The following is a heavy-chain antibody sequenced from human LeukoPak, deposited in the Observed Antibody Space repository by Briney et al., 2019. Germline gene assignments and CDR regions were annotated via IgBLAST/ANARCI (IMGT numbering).Heavy chain of an antibody. CDR2: IGGLGDDT. Sequence: PGGSLGLSCTASGFTFRNFAMTWVRQAPGKGLEWVSSIGGLGDDTYYADSVKGRFTISRDNSKSTLFLQMNSLRVEGTAVYHCAKDAIPMNSVWDYFDSWGQGSLVTVSS. V-gene: IGHV3-23*01. CDR3: AKDAIPMNSVWDYFDS. D-gene: IGHD1-26*01. J-gene: IGHJ4*02. CDR1: GFTFRNFA.